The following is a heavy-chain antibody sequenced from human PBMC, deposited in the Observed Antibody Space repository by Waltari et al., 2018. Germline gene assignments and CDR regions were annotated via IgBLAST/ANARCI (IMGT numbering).Heavy chain of an antibody. CDR2: SYSGGST. J-gene: IGHJ4*02. V-gene: IGHV3-53*01. CDR3: ARRGRKYYDSSGYYYN. CDR1: GFTVSSNY. D-gene: IGHD3-22*01. Sequence: EVQLVESGGGLIQPGGSLRLSCAASGFTVSSNYMSWVRQAPGKGLEWVSVSYSGGSTYYADSVKGRFTISRDNSKNTLYLQMNSLRAEDTAVYYCARRGRKYYDSSGYYYNWGQGTLVTVSS.